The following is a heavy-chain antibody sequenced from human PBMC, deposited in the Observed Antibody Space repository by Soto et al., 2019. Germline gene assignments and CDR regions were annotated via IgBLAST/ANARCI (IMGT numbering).Heavy chain of an antibody. D-gene: IGHD3-16*01. J-gene: IGHJ4*02. CDR1: GYTFTNFG. CDR3: ARGGTPIDY. CDR2: ISAYNGNT. V-gene: IGHV1-18*01. Sequence: QVQLVQSGAEVKKPGASVKVSCKASGYTFTNFGISWVRQAPGQGLEWMGWISAYNGNTNYAQNYQGRVTMTTDTTMSTAYIDLRSLRSDATPVYYFARGGTPIDYWGQGTLVTVSS.